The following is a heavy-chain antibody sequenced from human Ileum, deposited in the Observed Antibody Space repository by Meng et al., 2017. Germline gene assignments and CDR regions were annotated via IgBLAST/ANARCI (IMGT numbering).Heavy chain of an antibody. CDR2: IAYDGSNK. D-gene: IGHD2-21*02. Sequence: QVQLVESGGVVVQPGRSLRLPCAASGLTFGSYAMHWVRQAPGKGLEWVAVIAYDGSNKYYADSVKGRFTISRDNSKNTLYLQMNSLRAEDTAVYYCARDPLAYCGGDCYTHLAYWGQGTLVTVSS. J-gene: IGHJ4*02. CDR3: ARDPLAYCGGDCYTHLAY. V-gene: IGHV3-30-3*01. CDR1: GLTFGSYA.